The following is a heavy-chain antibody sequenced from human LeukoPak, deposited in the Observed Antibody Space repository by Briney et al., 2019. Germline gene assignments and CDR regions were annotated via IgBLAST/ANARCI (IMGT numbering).Heavy chain of an antibody. V-gene: IGHV4-34*01. Sequence: PSETLSLTCAVYGGSFSGYYWSWIRQPPGKGLEWIGEINHSGSTNYNPSLKSRVTISVDTSKNQFSLKLSSVTAADTAVYYCARGGEAVGYYDSSGYGYWGQGTLVTVSS. J-gene: IGHJ4*02. CDR1: GGSFSGYY. CDR3: ARGGEAVGYYDSSGYGY. CDR2: INHSGST. D-gene: IGHD3-22*01.